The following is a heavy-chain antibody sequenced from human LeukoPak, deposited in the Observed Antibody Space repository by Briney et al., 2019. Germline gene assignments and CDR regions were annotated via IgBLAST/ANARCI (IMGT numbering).Heavy chain of an antibody. CDR2: ISYDGSNK. V-gene: IGHV3-30*18. J-gene: IGHJ6*03. CDR3: AKEGSNYYYYMDV. CDR1: GFTFSSYG. Sequence: PGGSLRLSCAASGFTFSSYGMHWVRQAPAKGLEWVAIISYDGSNKYYADSVKGRFTISRDNSKNTLYLQMNSLRAEDTAVYYCAKEGSNYYYYMDVWGKGTTVTVSS.